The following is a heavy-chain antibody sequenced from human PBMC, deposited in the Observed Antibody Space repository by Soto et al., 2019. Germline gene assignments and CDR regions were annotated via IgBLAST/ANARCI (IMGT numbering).Heavy chain of an antibody. V-gene: IGHV4-34*01. CDR2: INHSGST. J-gene: IGHJ4*02. D-gene: IGHD1-7*01. Sequence: PSETLSLTCAVYGGSFSGYFWSWIRQPPGKGLEWIGEINHSGSTNYNPSLKSRVTISVDTSKNQFSLKLSSVTAADTAVYYCARNWNYGPFDYWGQGILVTVSS. CDR1: GGSFSGYF. CDR3: ARNWNYGPFDY.